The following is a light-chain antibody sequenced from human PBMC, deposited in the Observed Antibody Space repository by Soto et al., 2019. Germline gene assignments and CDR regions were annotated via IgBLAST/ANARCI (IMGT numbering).Light chain of an antibody. CDR3: GTWHNSPSAGVV. CDR2: DNN. J-gene: IGLJ2*01. V-gene: IGLV1-51*01. CDR1: SSNIGNNY. Sequence: QSVLTQPPSVSAAPGEKVTISCSGSSSNIGNNYVSWYQHLPGTAPKLLIYDNNKRPSGIPDRFSGSKSGTSATLGITGLQTGDEADYYCGTWHNSPSAGVVFGGGTKLTVL.